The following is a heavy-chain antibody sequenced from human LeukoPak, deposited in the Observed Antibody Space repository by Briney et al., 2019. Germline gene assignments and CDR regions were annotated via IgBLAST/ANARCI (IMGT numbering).Heavy chain of an antibody. CDR3: ARRIFGQLESFSAFDI. CDR1: GYSYTSYW. V-gene: IGHV5-51*01. Sequence: GESLKISCKGSGYSYTSYWIAWVRQMPGKGLEWMGIIFLGDSDTTYSPSFQGQVTISADKSISTAYLQWSSLKASDTAMYYCARRIFGQLESFSAFDIWGQGTMVTVSS. J-gene: IGHJ3*02. D-gene: IGHD3-3*02. CDR2: IFLGDSDT.